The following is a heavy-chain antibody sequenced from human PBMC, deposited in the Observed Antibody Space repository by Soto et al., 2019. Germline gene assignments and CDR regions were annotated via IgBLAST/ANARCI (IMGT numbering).Heavy chain of an antibody. V-gene: IGHV3-49*03. CDR1: GFTFGEYP. CDR2: IRSTGYGATT. Sequence: GGSLRLSCTTTGFTFGEYPMSWFRQAPGKGLEWVGFIRSTGYGATTEYAASVKGRFTISRDDSKSIVYLQMNSLKTEDTAIYYCTRHYKDYDFYVRDHYWGQGTLVTVSS. D-gene: IGHD3-3*01. CDR3: TRHYKDYDFYVRDHY. J-gene: IGHJ4*02.